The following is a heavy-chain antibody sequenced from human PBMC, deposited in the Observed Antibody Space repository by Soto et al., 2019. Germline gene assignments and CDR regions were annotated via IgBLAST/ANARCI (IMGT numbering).Heavy chain of an antibody. J-gene: IGHJ5*02. CDR3: ARGNVLRYFDWLLSGNWFDP. CDR2: IYYSGST. Sequence: TSETLSLTCTVSGGSISSYYWSWIRQPPGKGLEWIGHIYYSGSTNYNPSLKSRVTISVDTSKNQFSLKLSSVTAADTAVYYCARGNVLRYFDWLLSGNWFDPWGQGTLVTVSS. CDR1: GGSISSYY. V-gene: IGHV4-59*01. D-gene: IGHD3-9*01.